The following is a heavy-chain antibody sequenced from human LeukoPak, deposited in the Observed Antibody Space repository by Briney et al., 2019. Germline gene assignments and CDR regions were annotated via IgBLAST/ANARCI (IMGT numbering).Heavy chain of an antibody. CDR3: ARATSGLRFKYFDY. V-gene: IGHV4-34*09. J-gene: IGHJ4*02. D-gene: IGHD5-12*01. CDR2: INHSGST. CDR1: GGSFSGYY. Sequence: PSETLSLTCAVYGGSFSGYYWSWIRQPPGKGLEWIGEINHSGSTNYNPSLKSRVTISVDTSKNQFSLKLSSVTAADTAVYYCARATSGLRFKYFDYWGQGTLVTVSS.